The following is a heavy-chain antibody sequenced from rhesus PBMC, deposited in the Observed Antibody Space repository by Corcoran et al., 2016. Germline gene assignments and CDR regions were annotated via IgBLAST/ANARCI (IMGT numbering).Heavy chain of an antibody. CDR1: GGSISGYY. Sequence: QLQLQESGPGLVKPSETLSLTCAVSGGSISGYYWSWIRQPPGQGLEWIGNIDGNIAGTNYNPSLKSRVTISKDTSKNQFSLKLSSVTAADTAVYYCARKGSGWSDRFDFWGQGVLVTVSS. D-gene: IGHD6S26*01. V-gene: IGHV4-81*01. J-gene: IGHJ4*01. CDR3: ARKGSGWSDRFDF. CDR2: IDGNIAGT.